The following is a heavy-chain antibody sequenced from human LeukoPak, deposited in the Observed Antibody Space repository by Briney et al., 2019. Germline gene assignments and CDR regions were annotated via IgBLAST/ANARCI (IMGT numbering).Heavy chain of an antibody. Sequence: ASVKVSCKASGYTFTNNYMHWVRQAPGQGLEWMGIINPSGDNTGYAQKFQGRVTMTRDMATSTDYMEVSSLKSEDTAVYYCARDNSQGDSAWWFDPWGQGTLVTVSS. CDR2: INPSGDNT. J-gene: IGHJ5*02. V-gene: IGHV1-46*01. CDR3: ARDNSQGDSAWWFDP. CDR1: GYTFTNNY. D-gene: IGHD1-26*01.